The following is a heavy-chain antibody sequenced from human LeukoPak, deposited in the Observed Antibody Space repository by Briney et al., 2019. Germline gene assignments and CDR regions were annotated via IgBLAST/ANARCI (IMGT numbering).Heavy chain of an antibody. CDR2: INTNTGNP. V-gene: IGHV7-4-1*02. D-gene: IGHD3-22*01. CDR1: GYTCTNHA. Sequence: GASVKVSCKTSGYTCTNHAINWVRQAPGQGLEWMGWINTNTGNPTYAQGFTGRFVFSLDTSVSTAYLQISSLKAEDTAVYYCATIAYYYDSSGSAGDAFDIWGQGTMVTVSS. J-gene: IGHJ3*02. CDR3: ATIAYYYDSSGSAGDAFDI.